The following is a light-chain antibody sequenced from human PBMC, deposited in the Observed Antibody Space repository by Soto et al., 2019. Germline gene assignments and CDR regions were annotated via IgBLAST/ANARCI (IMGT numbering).Light chain of an antibody. CDR3: QQSDSTPYT. Sequence: DMQMTQAPSSLSASVGDRVTITCRARQSISSYLNWYQQKPGKAPKLLIYAASSLQSGVPSRFRGSGSGTDFTLTISSLQPEDCATYYCQQSDSTPYTFGQGTRLESK. V-gene: IGKV1-39*01. CDR2: AAS. CDR1: QSISSY. J-gene: IGKJ2*01.